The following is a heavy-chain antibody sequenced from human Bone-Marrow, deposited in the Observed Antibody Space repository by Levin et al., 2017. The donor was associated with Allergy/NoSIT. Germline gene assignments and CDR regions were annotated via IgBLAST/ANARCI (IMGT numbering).Heavy chain of an antibody. V-gene: IGHV3-11*01. CDR2: ISSTGNTK. CDR1: GFVFNDYY. D-gene: IGHD3-3*01. CDR3: SRGRIEDQYFWRGYETPREMDV. J-gene: IGHJ6*02. Sequence: GGSLRLSCEASGFVFNDYYMCWIRQAPGKGLESISLISSTGNTKEYADSVKGRFTISRDSGEKSVYLQMDSLRVEDTGVYYWSRGRIEDQYFWRGYETPREMDVWGQGTTVLVS.